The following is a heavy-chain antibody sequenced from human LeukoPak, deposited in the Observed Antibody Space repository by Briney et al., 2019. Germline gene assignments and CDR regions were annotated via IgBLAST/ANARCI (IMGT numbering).Heavy chain of an antibody. CDR3: ARGITGTFHIDY. J-gene: IGHJ4*02. Sequence: ASVKVSCKASGYTFTGYDINWVRQATGQGLEWMGWMNPNSGNTGYAQKFQGRVTITRNTSISTAYMELSSLRSEDTAVYYCARGITGTFHIDYWGQGTLVTVSS. D-gene: IGHD1-7*01. V-gene: IGHV1-8*03. CDR2: MNPNSGNT. CDR1: GYTFTGYD.